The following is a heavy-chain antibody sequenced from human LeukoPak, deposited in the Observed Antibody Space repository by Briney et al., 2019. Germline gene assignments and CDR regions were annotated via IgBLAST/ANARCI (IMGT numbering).Heavy chain of an antibody. CDR2: ISGSGGST. J-gene: IGHJ4*02. CDR1: GFTFSSYA. D-gene: IGHD3-22*01. Sequence: GGSPRLSCAASGFTFSSYAMSWVRQAPGKGLEWVSAISGSGGSTYYADSVKGRFTTSRDNSKNTLYLQMNSLRAEDTAVYYCAKDDRRDYYDSSGYYYTYYFDYWGQGTLVTVSS. CDR3: AKDDRRDYYDSSGYYYTYYFDY. V-gene: IGHV3-23*01.